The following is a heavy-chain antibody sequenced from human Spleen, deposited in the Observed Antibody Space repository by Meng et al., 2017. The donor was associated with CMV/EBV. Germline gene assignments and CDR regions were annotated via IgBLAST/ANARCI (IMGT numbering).Heavy chain of an antibody. Sequence: SETLSLTCTVSGGSISSSSYYWGWIRQPPGKGLEWIGSIYYSGSTYYNPSLKSRVTISVDTSKNQFSLKLSSVTAADTAVYYCARVDSSGYYLLKYYFDYWGQGTLVTVSS. CDR3: ARVDSSGYYLLKYYFDY. V-gene: IGHV4-39*01. CDR1: GGSISSSSYY. CDR2: IYYSGST. J-gene: IGHJ4*02. D-gene: IGHD3-22*01.